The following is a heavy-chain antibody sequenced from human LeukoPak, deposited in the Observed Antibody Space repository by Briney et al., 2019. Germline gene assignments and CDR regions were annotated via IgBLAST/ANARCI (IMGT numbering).Heavy chain of an antibody. D-gene: IGHD1-26*01. CDR2: ISGSGGST. J-gene: IGHJ3*02. CDR1: KFTFSSYA. CDR3: AKDSGSYSDAFDI. Sequence: GGSLRLSCAASKFTFSSYAMSWVRQAPGKGLEWVSAISGSGGSTYYADSVKGRFTISRDNSKNTLCLQMNSLRAEDTAVYYCAKDSGSYSDAFDIWGQGTMVTVSS. V-gene: IGHV3-23*01.